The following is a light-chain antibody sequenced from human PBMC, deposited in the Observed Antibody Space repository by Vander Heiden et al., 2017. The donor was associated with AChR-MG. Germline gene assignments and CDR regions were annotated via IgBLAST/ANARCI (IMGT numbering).Light chain of an antibody. Sequence: SYVLTQPPSVSVAPGQTAAITCGGNNIGSKSVHWYQQKPGQAPVLVVYDDSDRPSGIPERFSGSNSGITATLTISRVEDGDEADYYCHVWDTTSDHVVFGGGTKLTVL. CDR3: HVWDTTSDHVV. CDR2: DDS. CDR1: NIGSKS. J-gene: IGLJ2*01. V-gene: IGLV3-21*02.